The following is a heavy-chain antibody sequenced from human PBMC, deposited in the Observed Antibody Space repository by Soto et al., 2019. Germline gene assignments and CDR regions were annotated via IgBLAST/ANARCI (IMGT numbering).Heavy chain of an antibody. V-gene: IGHV1-2*02. D-gene: IGHD6-13*01. CDR2: INPNSGGT. CDR3: ARGIIAAAGTKGGDY. Sequence: ASVKVSCKASGYTFTGYYMHWVRQAPGQGLEWMGWINPNSGGTNYAQKFQGRVTMTRDTSISTAYMELSRLRSDDTAVYYCARGIIAAAGTKGGDYWGQGTLVTVSS. J-gene: IGHJ4*02. CDR1: GYTFTGYY.